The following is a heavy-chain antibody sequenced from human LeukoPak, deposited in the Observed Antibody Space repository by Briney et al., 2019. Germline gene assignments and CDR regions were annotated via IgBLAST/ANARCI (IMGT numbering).Heavy chain of an antibody. CDR3: ARRDPDSEGVDV. J-gene: IGHJ6*02. CDR2: IYYSGST. Sequence: SETLSLTCTVSGGSISSGGYYWSWIRQHPGKGLEWIGYIYYSGSTNYNPSLKSRVAISVDTSKNQFSLNLNSVTAADTAIYYCARRDPDSEGVDVWGQGTTVTVSS. CDR1: GGSISSGGYY. D-gene: IGHD1-26*01. V-gene: IGHV4-61*08.